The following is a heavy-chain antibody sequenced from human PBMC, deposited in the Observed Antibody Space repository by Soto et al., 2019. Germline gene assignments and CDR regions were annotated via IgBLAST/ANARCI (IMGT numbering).Heavy chain of an antibody. CDR3: ARGDSQACYNGVCSFFYDHDMDV. CDR1: GYSFTDYH. Sequence: ASVKVSCKASGYSFTDYHIHWVRQAPGQGLEWLGRINPKSGGTSTAQKFQGWVTMTTDTSISTASMELTRLTSDDTAIYYCARGDSQACYNGVCSFFYDHDMDVWS. V-gene: IGHV1-2*04. J-gene: IGHJ6*02. D-gene: IGHD2-8*01. CDR2: INPKSGGT.